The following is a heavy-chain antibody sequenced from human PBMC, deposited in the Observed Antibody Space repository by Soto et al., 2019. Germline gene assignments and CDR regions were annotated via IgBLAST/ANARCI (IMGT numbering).Heavy chain of an antibody. V-gene: IGHV3-23*01. CDR3: AKGIKVVAPTDFFDY. CDR2: LSGSGGST. CDR1: GFPFTRYA. Sequence: PGGSLRLSCAASGFPFTRYAMSWVRQAPGKGLEWVSTLSGSGGSTYYADSVKGRFTISRDNSKNTLFLQLDSLRAEDTAVYYCAKGIKVVAPTDFFDYWGQGTLVTVSS. D-gene: IGHD2-15*01. J-gene: IGHJ4*02.